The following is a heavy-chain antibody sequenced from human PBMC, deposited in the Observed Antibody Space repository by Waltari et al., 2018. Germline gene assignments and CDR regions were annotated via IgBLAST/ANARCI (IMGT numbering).Heavy chain of an antibody. CDR3: AKGGGWLQDY. CDR1: GFPFSRCW. Sequence: EVQLVESGGGLAQPGGSLRLSWLASGFPFSRCWMPWVRQAPGKVLVWVSRINSDGSTTNYADSVKGRFTISRDNAKNTLYLQMNSLRAEDTAVYYCAKGGGWLQDYWGQGTLVTVSS. D-gene: IGHD5-12*01. CDR2: INSDGSTT. V-gene: IGHV3-74*01. J-gene: IGHJ4*02.